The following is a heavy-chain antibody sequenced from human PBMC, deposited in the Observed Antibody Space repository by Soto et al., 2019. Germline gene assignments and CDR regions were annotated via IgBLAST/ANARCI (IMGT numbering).Heavy chain of an antibody. CDR1: GFTFSSYA. D-gene: IGHD6-6*01. Sequence: EVQLLESGGGLVQPGGSLRLSCAASGFTFSSYAMSWVRQAPGKGLEWVSAMSGSGGSTYYADSVKGRFTISRDNXKNTLFLQMNSLRAEDTAVYYCAKDGGIAARLVDDWGQGTLVTVSS. V-gene: IGHV3-23*01. CDR3: AKDGGIAARLVDD. J-gene: IGHJ4*02. CDR2: MSGSGGST.